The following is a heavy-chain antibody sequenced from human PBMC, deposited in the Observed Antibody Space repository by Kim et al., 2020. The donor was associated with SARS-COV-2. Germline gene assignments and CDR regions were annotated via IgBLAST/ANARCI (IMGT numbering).Heavy chain of an antibody. CDR2: INHSGST. D-gene: IGHD2-2*01. CDR3: ARGGCGSTSQGSPECRYFDY. V-gene: IGHV4-34*01. Sequence: SETLSLTCAVYGGSFSGYYWSWIRQPPGKGLEWIGEINHSGSTNYNPSLKSRVTISVDTSKNQFSLKLSSVTAADTAVYYCARGGCGSTSQGSPECRYFDYWGQGTLVTVSS. J-gene: IGHJ4*02. CDR1: GGSFSGYY.